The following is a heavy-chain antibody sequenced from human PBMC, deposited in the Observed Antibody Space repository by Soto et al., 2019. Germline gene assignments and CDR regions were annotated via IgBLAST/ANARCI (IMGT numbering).Heavy chain of an antibody. CDR3: AKDKEWELLHWFDP. V-gene: IGHV3-23*01. CDR2: ISGSGGST. CDR1: EVTISSYA. J-gene: IGHJ5*02. D-gene: IGHD1-26*01. Sequence: RHSCAAAEVTISSYAMSRVRKAPGKGLEWVSAISGSGGSTYYADSVKGRFTISRDNSKNTLYLQMNSLRAEDTAVYYWAKDKEWELLHWFDPWGQGTLVTVSS.